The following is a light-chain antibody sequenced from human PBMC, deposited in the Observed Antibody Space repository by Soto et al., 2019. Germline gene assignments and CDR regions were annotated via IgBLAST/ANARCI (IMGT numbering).Light chain of an antibody. CDR1: QSVRGY. CDR2: DAY. J-gene: IGKJ2*01. CDR3: LLYGSSPYT. Sequence: EIVLTQSPATLSLSPGERATLSCRASQSVRGYLAWYQQKLGQAPRLLISDAYNRAAGVPARFSGSGSGADFTLTISSLEPEDFAVYFCLLYGSSPYTFGRGTKVEIK. V-gene: IGKV3-11*01.